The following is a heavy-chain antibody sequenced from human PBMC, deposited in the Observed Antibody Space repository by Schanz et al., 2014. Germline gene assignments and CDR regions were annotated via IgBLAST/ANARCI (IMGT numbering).Heavy chain of an antibody. Sequence: QVQLVESGGGVVQPGRSLRLSCAASGFTFSSYGMHWVRQAPGKGLEWVAVISYDGSNKYYADSVKGRFTISRDNSKNTLYLQMNSLRAEDTVVYFCARGGAGSVLFFFDYWGQGTLVTVSS. CDR1: GFTFSSYG. V-gene: IGHV3-30*03. D-gene: IGHD3-10*01. J-gene: IGHJ4*02. CDR3: ARGGAGSVLFFFDY. CDR2: ISYDGSNK.